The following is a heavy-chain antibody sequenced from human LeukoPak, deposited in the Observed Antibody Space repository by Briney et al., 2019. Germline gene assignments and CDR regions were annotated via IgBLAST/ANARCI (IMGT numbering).Heavy chain of an antibody. V-gene: IGHV3-48*01. CDR2: ISSSSGTI. Sequence: GGSLRLSCAASGFTFSTYSMDWVRQAPGKGLEWVSYISSSSGTIYYADSVKGGFTISRDNARNSLYLHMNSLRAEDTAVYYCAREDCSGGSCYNYYYYYMDVWGKGTTVTVSS. J-gene: IGHJ6*03. CDR1: GFTFSTYS. CDR3: AREDCSGGSCYNYYYYYMDV. D-gene: IGHD2-15*01.